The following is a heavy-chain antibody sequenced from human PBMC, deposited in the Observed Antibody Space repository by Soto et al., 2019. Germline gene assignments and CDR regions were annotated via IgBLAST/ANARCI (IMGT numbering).Heavy chain of an antibody. CDR2: ISGSGGRT. Sequence: GGSLRLSCAASGFTFNIYAMTWVRQAPGKGLEWVSVISGSGGRTFYAESVKGRFTMSRDNSNNTLSLQMNSLRIEDTAVYYCARGAYCGGGVCPYGFDVWGQGTTVTVSS. J-gene: IGHJ6*02. D-gene: IGHD2-21*01. CDR3: ARGAYCGGGVCPYGFDV. V-gene: IGHV3-23*01. CDR1: GFTFNIYA.